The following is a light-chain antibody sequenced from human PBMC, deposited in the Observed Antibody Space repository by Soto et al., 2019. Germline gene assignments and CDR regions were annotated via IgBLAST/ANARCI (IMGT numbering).Light chain of an antibody. Sequence: ALTQPASVSGSPGQSVTISCTGPRSDIGDSNFISWYQHSPGKAPRLLIYEVNNRPSGISKRFSGSKAGNTASLTISGLLDDDEADYFCASFRSGTILVFGSGTKVTVL. V-gene: IGLV2-14*01. CDR2: EVN. CDR1: RSDIGDSNF. CDR3: ASFRSGTILV. J-gene: IGLJ1*01.